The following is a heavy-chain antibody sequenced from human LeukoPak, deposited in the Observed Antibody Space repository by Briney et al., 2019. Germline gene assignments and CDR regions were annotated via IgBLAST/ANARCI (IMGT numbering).Heavy chain of an antibody. V-gene: IGHV1-18*01. CDR1: GYTFTSYG. D-gene: IGHD5-12*01. J-gene: IGHJ6*02. Sequence: ASVKVSCKASGYTFTSYGISWVRQAPGQGLEWMGWISAYNGNTNYAQKLQGRVTMTTDTSTSTAYMELRSLRSDDTAVYYCARILDIVARGGPYYYSMDVWGQGTTVTVSS. CDR3: ARILDIVARGGPYYYSMDV. CDR2: ISAYNGNT.